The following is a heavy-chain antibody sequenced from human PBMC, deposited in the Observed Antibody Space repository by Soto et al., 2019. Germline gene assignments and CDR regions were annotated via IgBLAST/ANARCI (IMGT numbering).Heavy chain of an antibody. J-gene: IGHJ5*02. CDR1: GGTFSTYT. CDR2: IIPIIGII. V-gene: IGHV1-69*02. D-gene: IGHD3-22*01. CDR3: AGDPDSHYNDSHAYSYP. Sequence: QVQLVQSGAEVKKPGSSVKVSCKASGGTFSTYTITWVRQAPGQGLEWMGRIIPIIGIINYAQKFQGRVTITADKFTSTSYMEMTRLRSDDTAVYYCAGDPDSHYNDSHAYSYPWGQGTLVTSSS.